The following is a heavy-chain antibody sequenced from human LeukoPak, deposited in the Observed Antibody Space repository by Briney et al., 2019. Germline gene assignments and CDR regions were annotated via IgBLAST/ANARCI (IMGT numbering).Heavy chain of an antibody. CDR2: INTNTGNP. CDR1: GYTLTELS. CDR3: ARDLVAGY. D-gene: IGHD3-16*02. J-gene: IGHJ4*02. V-gene: IGHV7-4-1*02. Sequence: PWASVKVSCKVSGYTLTELSMHWVRQAPGKGLEWMGWINTNTGNPTYAQGFTGRFVFSLDTSVSTAYLQISSLKAEDTAVYYCARDLVAGYWGQGTLVTVSS.